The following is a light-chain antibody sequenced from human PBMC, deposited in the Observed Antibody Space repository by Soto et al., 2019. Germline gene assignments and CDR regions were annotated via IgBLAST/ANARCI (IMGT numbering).Light chain of an antibody. V-gene: IGKV3-15*01. CDR2: GAS. Sequence: EIVMTQSPATLSVSPGERATLSCRASQSVSSNLAWYQQKPGQAPRLLIYGASTRATGIPARFSGSGSGTEFTLTISSLQSEDFAVYYCQQTYSGISFGGGTKVDI. CDR1: QSVSSN. J-gene: IGKJ4*01. CDR3: QQTYSGIS.